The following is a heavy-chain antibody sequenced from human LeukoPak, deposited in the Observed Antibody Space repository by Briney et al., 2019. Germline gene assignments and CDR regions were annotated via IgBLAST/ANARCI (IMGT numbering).Heavy chain of an antibody. CDR2: IIPIFGTA. J-gene: IGHJ3*02. V-gene: IGHV1-69*05. D-gene: IGHD1-26*01. Sequence: SVKVSCKASGGTFSSYAISWVRQAPGQGLEWMGGIIPIFGTANYAQKFQGRVTMTRDTSTSTVYMELSSLRSEDTAVYYCARAWELDAFDIWGQGTMVTVSS. CDR3: ARAWELDAFDI. CDR1: GGTFSSYA.